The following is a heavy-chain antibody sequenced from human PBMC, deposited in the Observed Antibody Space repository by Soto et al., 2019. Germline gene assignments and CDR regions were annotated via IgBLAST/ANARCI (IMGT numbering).Heavy chain of an antibody. J-gene: IGHJ4*02. CDR2: INPSGGST. D-gene: IGHD5-18*01. CDR3: ARERRSYGYVFDY. CDR1: GYTFTSYY. V-gene: IGHV1-46*01. Sequence: ASVKVSCKASGYTFTSYYLHWVRQAPGQGLEWMGIINPSGGSTSYAQNFQGRVTMTRDTSTSTVYMELSSLRSEDTAVYYCARERRSYGYVFDYWGQGTLVTVSS.